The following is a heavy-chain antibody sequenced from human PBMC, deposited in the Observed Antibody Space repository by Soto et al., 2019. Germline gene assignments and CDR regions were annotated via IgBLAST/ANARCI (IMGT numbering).Heavy chain of an antibody. CDR3: AREYVTGHYDSSGYHYYFDY. CDR2: IIPIFGTA. Sequence: VKVSCKASEGTFSSYAISWVRQAPGQGLEWMGGIIPIFGTAHYAQKFQGRVTITADESTSTAYMGLSSLRSEDTAVYYCAREYVTGHYDSSGYHYYFDYWGQGTLVTVSS. J-gene: IGHJ4*02. D-gene: IGHD3-22*01. CDR1: EGTFSSYA. V-gene: IGHV1-69*13.